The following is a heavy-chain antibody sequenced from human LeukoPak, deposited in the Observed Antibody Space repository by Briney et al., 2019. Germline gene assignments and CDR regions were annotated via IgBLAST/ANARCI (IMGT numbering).Heavy chain of an antibody. D-gene: IGHD2-2*01. Sequence: SETLSLTCTVSGGSISSSSYYWGWIRQPPGKGLEWIGSIYYSGSTYYNPSLKSRVTISVDTSKNQFSLKLSSVTAADTAVYYCARRQTIYCSSTSCLYYFDYWGQGTLVTVSS. CDR1: GGSISSSSYY. V-gene: IGHV4-39*07. CDR2: IYYSGST. CDR3: ARRQTIYCSSTSCLYYFDY. J-gene: IGHJ4*02.